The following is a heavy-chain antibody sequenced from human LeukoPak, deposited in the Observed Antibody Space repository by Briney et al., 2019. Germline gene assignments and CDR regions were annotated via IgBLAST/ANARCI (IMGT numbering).Heavy chain of an antibody. J-gene: IGHJ4*02. CDR2: ISGSGGST. Sequence: GGSLRLSCAASGFTFSSYAMSWVRQAPGKGLEWVSAISGSGGSTYYADSVKGRFTISRDNSKNTLYLQMNSLRAEDTAVYYCAKEGSPYYDILTGYLNAFYFDYWGQGTLVTVSS. V-gene: IGHV3-23*01. CDR1: GFTFSSYA. CDR3: AKEGSPYYDILTGYLNAFYFDY. D-gene: IGHD3-9*01.